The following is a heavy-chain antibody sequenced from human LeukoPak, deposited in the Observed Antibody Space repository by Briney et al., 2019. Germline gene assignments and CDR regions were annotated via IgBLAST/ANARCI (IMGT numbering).Heavy chain of an antibody. V-gene: IGHV4-59*08. CDR1: GGSISSYY. CDR2: IYYSGST. D-gene: IGHD1-1*01. Sequence: SKTLSLTCTVSGGSISSYYWSWIRQPPGKGLEWIGYIYYSGSTNYNPSLKSRVTISVDTSKNQFSLKLSSVTAADTAVYYCARIPPGSTYDYWGQGTLVTVSS. CDR3: ARIPPGSTYDY. J-gene: IGHJ4*02.